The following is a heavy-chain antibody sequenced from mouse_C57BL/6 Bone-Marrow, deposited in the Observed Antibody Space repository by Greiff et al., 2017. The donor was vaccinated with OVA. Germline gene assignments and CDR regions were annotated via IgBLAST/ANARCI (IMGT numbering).Heavy chain of an antibody. J-gene: IGHJ4*01. Sequence: VQLVESGAELVKPGASVKLSCKASGYTFTSYWMHWVKQRPGQGLEWIGYINPSSGYTKYNQKFKDKATLTADKSSSTAYMLLSSLTYEDSAVYYGARWYYAMDYWGQGTSVTVSS. CDR3: ARWYYAMDY. CDR1: GYTFTSYW. CDR2: INPSSGYT. V-gene: IGHV1-7*01.